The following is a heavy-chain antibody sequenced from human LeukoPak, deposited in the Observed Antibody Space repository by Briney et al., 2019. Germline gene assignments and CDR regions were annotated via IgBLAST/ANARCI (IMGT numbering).Heavy chain of an antibody. V-gene: IGHV3-30*01. Sequence: GGSLRLSCAASGFTFSGYAMQWVRQAPGKGLEWVAVISYDGSNKYYADSVKGRFTISRDNSKNTLYLQMNSLRAEDTAVYYCPKSIAARPAFDYWGQGTLVTVSS. CDR3: PKSIAARPAFDY. J-gene: IGHJ4*02. D-gene: IGHD6-6*01. CDR1: GFTFSGYA. CDR2: ISYDGSNK.